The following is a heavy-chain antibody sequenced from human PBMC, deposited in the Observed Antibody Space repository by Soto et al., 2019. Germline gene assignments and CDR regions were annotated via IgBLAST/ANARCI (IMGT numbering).Heavy chain of an antibody. Sequence: QVQLQESGPGLVRPSWTLSLTCAVSGGSISSRNWWSWVRQPPGKGLEWIGDIYHRGSTSYTPSLNSRVTRSVDESNNHFALNLSSTTAADTAVYYCARLDSSSWYLWGQGTLVTVCS. V-gene: IGHV4-4*02. D-gene: IGHD6-13*01. CDR1: GGSISSRNW. J-gene: IGHJ4*02. CDR3: ARLDSSSWYL. CDR2: IYHRGST.